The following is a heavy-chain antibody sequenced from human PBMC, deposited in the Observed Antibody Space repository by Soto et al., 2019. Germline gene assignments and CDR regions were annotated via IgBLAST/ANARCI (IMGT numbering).Heavy chain of an antibody. CDR2: MNPNSGNT. J-gene: IGHJ6*02. Sequence: ASVKVSCKASGYTFTSYDINWVRQATGQGLEWMGWMNPNSGNTGYAQKFQGRVTMTRNTSISTAYMELSSLRSEDTAVYYCARGPALLTGMDVWGQGTTVTVSS. V-gene: IGHV1-8*01. CDR1: GYTFTSYD. D-gene: IGHD1-26*01. CDR3: ARGPALLTGMDV.